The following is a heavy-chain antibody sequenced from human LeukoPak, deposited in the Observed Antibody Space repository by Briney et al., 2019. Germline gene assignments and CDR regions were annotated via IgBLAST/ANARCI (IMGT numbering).Heavy chain of an antibody. CDR1: GFTFDDYT. CDR2: ISWDGSST. Sequence: GGSLRLSCAASGFTFDDYTMHWVRQAPGKGLECVSLISWDGSSTYYADSVKGRFTISRDNSRTSLYLQMNSLRTEDTALYYCAKGTVVVTGPLDYWGQGTLVTVSS. D-gene: IGHD3-22*01. V-gene: IGHV3-43*01. CDR3: AKGTVVVTGPLDY. J-gene: IGHJ4*02.